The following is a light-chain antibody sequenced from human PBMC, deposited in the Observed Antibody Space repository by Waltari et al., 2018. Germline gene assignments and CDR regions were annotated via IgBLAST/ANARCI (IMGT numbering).Light chain of an antibody. Sequence: EIVLTQSPGTLSLSPGERATLSCRASQSVSSNYLAWYRQKPGQAPRHLIYGASSRATGIPDRFSGSGSGTDFTLTISRLEPEDFAVYYCQQYGSSRTFGQGTKVEIK. CDR3: QQYGSSRT. V-gene: IGKV3-20*01. CDR2: GAS. CDR1: QSVSSNY. J-gene: IGKJ1*01.